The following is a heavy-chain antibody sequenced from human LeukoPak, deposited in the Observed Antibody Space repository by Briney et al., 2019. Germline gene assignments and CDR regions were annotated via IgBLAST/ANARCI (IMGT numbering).Heavy chain of an antibody. CDR3: AREWRSVGATLDY. D-gene: IGHD1-26*01. J-gene: IGHJ4*02. V-gene: IGHV3-74*01. CDR1: GFTFSSHW. CDR2: INGDVTTT. Sequence: PGGSLRLSCAASGFTFSSHWMHWVRQAPGKGLVWVSRINGDVTTTDYADSVKGRFTISRDNARNTLYLQMNSLRAEDTGVYYCAREWRSVGATLDYWGQGTLVTVSS.